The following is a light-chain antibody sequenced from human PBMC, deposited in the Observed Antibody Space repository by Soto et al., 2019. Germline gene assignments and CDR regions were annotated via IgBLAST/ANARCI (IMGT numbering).Light chain of an antibody. V-gene: IGLV1-40*01. Sequence: QSVLTQPPSVSGAPGQRVTISCAGSSSDIGAGHNVHWYHQLPGTAPKLLIYDNNNRPSGVPDRFSGSKSGASASLAITGLPAEDEADYYCQSFDSSLRGLVFGGGTKLTVL. CDR1: SSDIGAGHN. CDR2: DNN. J-gene: IGLJ3*02. CDR3: QSFDSSLRGLV.